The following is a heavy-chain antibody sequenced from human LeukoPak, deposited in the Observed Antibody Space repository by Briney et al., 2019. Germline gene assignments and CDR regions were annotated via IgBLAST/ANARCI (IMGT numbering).Heavy chain of an antibody. CDR3: ARRTGDYYYYYYMDV. V-gene: IGHV1-69*01. Sequence: ASVKVSCKASGGTFSSYAISWVRQAPGQGLEWMGGIIPIFGTANYAQKFQGRVTITADESTSTAYMELSSLRSEDTAVYYCARRTGDYYYYYYMDVWGKGTTVTVSS. CDR1: GGTFSSYA. CDR2: IIPIFGTA. D-gene: IGHD2-21*02. J-gene: IGHJ6*03.